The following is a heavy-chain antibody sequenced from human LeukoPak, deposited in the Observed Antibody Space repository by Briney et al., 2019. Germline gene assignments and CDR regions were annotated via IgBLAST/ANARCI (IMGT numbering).Heavy chain of an antibody. J-gene: IGHJ4*02. CDR3: AKVDYYDSGYDY. CDR1: GFTFSSYG. CDR2: IWYDGSNK. V-gene: IGHV3-33*06. Sequence: GGSLRLSCAASGFTFSSYGMHWVRQAPGKGLEWVAVIWYDGSNKYYADSVKGRFTISRDNSKNTLYLQMNSLRAEDTAVYYCAKVDYYDSGYDYWGQGTLVTVSS. D-gene: IGHD3-22*01.